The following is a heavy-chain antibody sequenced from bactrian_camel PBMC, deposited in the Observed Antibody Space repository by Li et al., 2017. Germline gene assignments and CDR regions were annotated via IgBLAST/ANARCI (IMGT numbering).Heavy chain of an antibody. Sequence: HVQLVESGGGSVQAAGSLRLSCTASGYTLPLYMAWFRRIPGQGREGVAAIGGDGNTNYLEDVQGRFIISRENGKDIVTLEMNALKPEDTATYYCAADLVTDVPSLVETQYYYWGQGTQVTVS. CDR3: AADLVTDVPSLVETQYYY. D-gene: IGHD7*01. CDR2: IGGDGNT. J-gene: IGHJ4*01. CDR1: GYTLPLY. V-gene: IGHV3S53*01.